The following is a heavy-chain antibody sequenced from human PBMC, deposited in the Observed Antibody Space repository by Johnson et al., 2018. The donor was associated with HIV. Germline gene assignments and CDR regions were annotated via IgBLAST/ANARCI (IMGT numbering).Heavy chain of an antibody. J-gene: IGHJ3*02. CDR3: ASGAAGAGNAFDI. D-gene: IGHD6-19*01. CDR1: GFTFSSYW. Sequence: VQLVESGGGVVQPGRSLRLSCAASGFTFSSYWMSWVRQAPGKGLEWVANIKQDGSEKYYVDSVKGRFTISRDNAKNSLYLQMNSLRAEDTAVYYCASGAAGAGNAFDIWGQGTMVTVSS. CDR2: IKQDGSEK. V-gene: IGHV3-7*01.